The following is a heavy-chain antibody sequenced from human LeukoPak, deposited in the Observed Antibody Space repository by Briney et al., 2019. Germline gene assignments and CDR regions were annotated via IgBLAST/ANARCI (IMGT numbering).Heavy chain of an antibody. D-gene: IGHD5/OR15-5a*01. CDR3: ARDLSRGFDY. CDR1: GGTFISYA. V-gene: IGHV1-69*13. Sequence: SVKVSCKASGGTFISYAISWVRQAPGQGLEWMGGIIPIFCTANYAQKFQGRVTITADESTGTAYMELSSLRSEDAAVYCCARDLSRGFDYWGQGTLVTVSS. CDR2: IIPIFCTA. J-gene: IGHJ4*02.